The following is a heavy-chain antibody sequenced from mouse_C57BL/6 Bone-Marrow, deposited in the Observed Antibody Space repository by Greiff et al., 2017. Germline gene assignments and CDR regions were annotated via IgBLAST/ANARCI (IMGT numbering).Heavy chain of an antibody. J-gene: IGHJ1*03. D-gene: IGHD1-1*01. Sequence: QVQLQQPGAELVKPGASVKVSCKASGYTFTSYWMHWVKQRPGQGLEWIGRIHPSASDTNYNQKFKGKATLTLDKSSSKAYMQLSSLTSEDSAVYYCAIRYYGSSTSGVPYGYFDVWGTGTTVTVSS. CDR3: AIRYYGSSTSGVPYGYFDV. CDR1: GYTFTSYW. CDR2: IHPSASDT. V-gene: IGHV1-74*01.